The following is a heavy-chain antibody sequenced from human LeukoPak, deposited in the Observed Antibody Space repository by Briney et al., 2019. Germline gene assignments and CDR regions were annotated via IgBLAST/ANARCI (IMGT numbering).Heavy chain of an antibody. CDR3: ARVSGYDFWSGYLPVGHFDY. CDR2: IKQDGSEK. CDR1: GFTFSSYW. Sequence: GGSLRLSCAASGFTFSSYWMSLVRQAPGKGLEWVANIKQDGSEKYYVDSVKGRFTISRDNAKNSLYLQMNSLRAEDTAVYYCARVSGYDFWSGYLPVGHFDYWGQGTLVTVSS. V-gene: IGHV3-7*01. D-gene: IGHD3-3*01. J-gene: IGHJ4*02.